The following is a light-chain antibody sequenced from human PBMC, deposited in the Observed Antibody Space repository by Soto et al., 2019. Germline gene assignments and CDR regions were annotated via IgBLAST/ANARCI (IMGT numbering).Light chain of an antibody. Sequence: DIQMTQSPSSLSASVGDRVTITCRASQGITNDLGWYQQKPGEAPKRLIYAASTLQSGVPSRFSGSGSGTEFTITISNLQPEDFATYYCLQYNSFPFTFGPGTKVDIK. CDR1: QGITND. CDR2: AAS. V-gene: IGKV1-17*02. CDR3: LQYNSFPFT. J-gene: IGKJ3*01.